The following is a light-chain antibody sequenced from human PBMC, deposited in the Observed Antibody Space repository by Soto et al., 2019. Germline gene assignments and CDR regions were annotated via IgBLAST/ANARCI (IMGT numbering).Light chain of an antibody. CDR2: NNN. J-gene: IGLJ1*01. Sequence: QLVLSQPPSTSGTPGQRVTISCSGGSSNIGSNAVNWYQQVPGTAPKLLIYNNNKRPSGVPDRFSGSKSGTSASLASSGLQSEDEADYYCAAWDDRLNGYVFGTGTKVTVL. CDR3: AAWDDRLNGYV. V-gene: IGLV1-44*01. CDR1: SSNIGSNA.